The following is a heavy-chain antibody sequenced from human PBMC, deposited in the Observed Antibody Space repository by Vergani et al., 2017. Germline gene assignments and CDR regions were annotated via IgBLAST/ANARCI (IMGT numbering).Heavy chain of an antibody. CDR2: IYYSGST. CDR1: GGSISSSSYY. CDR3: ARLMTTVTYYYGMDV. V-gene: IGHV4-39*01. Sequence: QVQLVQSGAEVKKPGSSVKVSCTVSGGSISSSSYYWGWIRQPPGKGLEWIGSIYYSGSTYYNPSLKSRVTISVDTSKNQFSLKLSSVTAADTAVYYCARLMTTVTYYYGMDVWGQGTTVTVSS. J-gene: IGHJ6*02. D-gene: IGHD4-17*01.